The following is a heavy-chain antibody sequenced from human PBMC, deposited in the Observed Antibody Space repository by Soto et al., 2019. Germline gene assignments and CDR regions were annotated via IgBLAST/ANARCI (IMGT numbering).Heavy chain of an antibody. Sequence: ASVKVSCKASGYTFTSYAMHWVRQAPGQRLEWMGWINAGNGNTKYSQKFQGRVTITRDTSASTAYMELSSLRSEDTAVYYCARGDPLLWFGEKVYYGMDVWGQGTTVTVS. J-gene: IGHJ6*02. V-gene: IGHV1-3*01. CDR2: INAGNGNT. D-gene: IGHD3-10*01. CDR1: GYTFTSYA. CDR3: ARGDPLLWFGEKVYYGMDV.